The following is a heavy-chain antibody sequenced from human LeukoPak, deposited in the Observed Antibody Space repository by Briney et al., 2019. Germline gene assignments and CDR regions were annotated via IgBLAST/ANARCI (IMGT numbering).Heavy chain of an antibody. V-gene: IGHV4-34*01. D-gene: IGHD3-3*01. CDR2: HSGST. CDR3: ARVRNDFWSGYGNWFDP. Sequence: HSGSTNYNPSLKSRVTISVDTSKKQFSLKLSSVTAADTAVYYCARVRNDFWSGYGNWFDPWGQGTLVTVSS. J-gene: IGHJ5*02.